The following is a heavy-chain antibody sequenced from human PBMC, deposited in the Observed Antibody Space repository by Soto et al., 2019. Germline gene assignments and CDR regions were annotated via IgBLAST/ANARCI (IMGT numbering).Heavy chain of an antibody. Sequence: SETLAFTSAVSGYSVSISNWWGWTRTPPGKGLDWTGYLYYSETTYYTPSLKSRVTMSVDTSKSQCSLKLTSVTAVDTAVYYCARREIQGPIDYWGQGTLVTVS. J-gene: IGHJ4*02. D-gene: IGHD1-26*01. CDR2: LYYSETT. V-gene: IGHV4-28*01. CDR3: ARREIQGPIDY. CDR1: GYSVSISNW.